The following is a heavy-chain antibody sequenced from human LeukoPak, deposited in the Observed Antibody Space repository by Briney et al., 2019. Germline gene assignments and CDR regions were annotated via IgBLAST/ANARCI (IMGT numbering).Heavy chain of an antibody. D-gene: IGHD4-17*01. J-gene: IGHJ2*01. Sequence: GGSLRLSCAASGFTFSIYWMSWVRQAAGKGLEWVANINQDGGQKYYVDSVKGRFTISRDNSKNTLYLQMNSLRAEDTAVYYCAKDQRQNGDYFWYFDLWGRGTLVTVSS. CDR2: INQDGGQK. CDR1: GFTFSIYW. CDR3: AKDQRQNGDYFWYFDL. V-gene: IGHV3-7*01.